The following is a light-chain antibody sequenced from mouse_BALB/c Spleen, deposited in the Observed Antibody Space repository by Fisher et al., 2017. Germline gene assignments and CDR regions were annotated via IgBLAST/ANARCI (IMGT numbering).Light chain of an antibody. CDR2: STS. CDR1: SSVSSSY. CDR3: QQRSSYPPT. J-gene: IGKJ5*01. Sequence: IVMTQSTAIMSASLGERVTMTCTASSSVSSSYLHWYQQKPGSSPKLWIYSTSNLASGVPVRFSGSGSGTSYSLTISRMEAEDAATYYCQQRSSYPPTFGAGTKLELK. V-gene: IGKV4-74*01.